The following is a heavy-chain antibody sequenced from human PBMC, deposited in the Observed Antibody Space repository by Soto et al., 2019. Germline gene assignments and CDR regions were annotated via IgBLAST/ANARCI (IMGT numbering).Heavy chain of an antibody. Sequence: QVQLVESGGGVVQPGRSLRLSCAVSGFTVSTYGMHWVRQASGKGLEWVAVISRDGGTKYYADPVKGRFTISRDNSRNTLFLEMNSLRGDDMAVYYCTGEVASGYWGQGTLVTVSS. CDR2: ISRDGGTK. D-gene: IGHD2-8*02. CDR1: GFTVSTYG. CDR3: TGEVASGY. V-gene: IGHV3-30*03. J-gene: IGHJ4*02.